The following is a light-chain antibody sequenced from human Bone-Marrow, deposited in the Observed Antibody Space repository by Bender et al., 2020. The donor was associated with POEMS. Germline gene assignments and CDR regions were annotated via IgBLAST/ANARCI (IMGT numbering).Light chain of an antibody. CDR2: GDS. CDR3: QAWDTTTAV. J-gene: IGLJ1*01. CDR1: ALPKQY. V-gene: IGLV3-1*01. Sequence: SYDLTQPPSVSVSPGQTASITCSGDALPKQYAYWYQQKPGQAPVLVVYGDSGRPSGIPERFSGSNSGNTATLTISRVDAGDEADYYCQAWDTTTAVFGPGTRVTVL.